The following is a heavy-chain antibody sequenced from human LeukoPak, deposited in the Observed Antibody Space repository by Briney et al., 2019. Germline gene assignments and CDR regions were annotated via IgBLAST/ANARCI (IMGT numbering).Heavy chain of an antibody. CDR3: VRGVGDSSYGRFADY. D-gene: IGHD4-11*01. Sequence: SETLSLTCSVSGASISSYYWGWVRQPPGKGLEWIGYMHYSGSTNYNPSLKSRVTIPVDTSKNQFSLKLTSVTAADTAVYYCVRGVGDSSYGRFADYWGQGILVIVSS. CDR2: MHYSGST. J-gene: IGHJ4*02. V-gene: IGHV4-59*01. CDR1: GASISSYY.